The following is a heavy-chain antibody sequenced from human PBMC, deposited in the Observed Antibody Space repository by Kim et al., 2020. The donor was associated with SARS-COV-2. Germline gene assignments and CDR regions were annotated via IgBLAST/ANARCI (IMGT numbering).Heavy chain of an antibody. Sequence: SETLSLTCTVSGGSISSSSYYWGWIRQPPGKGLEWIGSIYYSGSTYYNPSLKSRVTISVDTSKNQFSLKLSSVTAADTAVYYCARENRGYSYGLLDGSVYYFDYWGQGTLVTVSS. CDR1: GGSISSSSYY. J-gene: IGHJ4*02. V-gene: IGHV4-39*01. CDR2: IYYSGST. D-gene: IGHD5-18*01. CDR3: ARENRGYSYGLLDGSVYYFDY.